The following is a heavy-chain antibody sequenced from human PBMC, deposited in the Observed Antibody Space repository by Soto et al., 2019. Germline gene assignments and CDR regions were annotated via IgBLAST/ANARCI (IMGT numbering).Heavy chain of an antibody. V-gene: IGHV4-30-2*01. J-gene: IGHJ4*02. CDR2: IYHSGST. D-gene: IGHD4-17*01. Sequence: SETLSLTCAVSGGSISSGFYSWSWIRQPPGKGLEWIGYIYHSGSTYYNPSLKSRVTISVDRSKNQFSLKLSSVTAADTAVYYCARASTTVTTLDYWGQGTLVTVSS. CDR3: ARASTTVTTLDY. CDR1: GGSISSGFYS.